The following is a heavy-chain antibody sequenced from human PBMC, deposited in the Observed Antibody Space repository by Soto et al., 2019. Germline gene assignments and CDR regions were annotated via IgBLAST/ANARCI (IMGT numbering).Heavy chain of an antibody. D-gene: IGHD6-13*01. CDR3: ARVLSVGIQQLDPNWYFDL. CDR2: IKQDGSEK. CDR1: GFTFSSYW. J-gene: IGHJ2*01. Sequence: ESGGGLVQPGGSLRLSCAASGFTFSSYWMSWVRQAPGKGLEWVANIKQDGSEKYYVDSVKGRFTISRDNAKNSLYLQMNSLRAEDTAVYYCARVLSVGIQQLDPNWYFDLWSRGTLVTVSS. V-gene: IGHV3-7*01.